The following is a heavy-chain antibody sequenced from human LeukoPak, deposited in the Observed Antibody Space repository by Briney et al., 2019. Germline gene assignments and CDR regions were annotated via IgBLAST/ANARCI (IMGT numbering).Heavy chain of an antibody. CDR2: IDPSDSYT. CDR3: ARVFILTGYYISYYFDY. D-gene: IGHD3-9*01. CDR1: GSSFTSYW. Sequence: GEPLKISCKGSGSSFTSYWISWVRQLPGKGLEWMGRIDPSDSYTNYSPSFQGHVTISADKSISTAYLQWSSLKASDTAMYYCARVFILTGYYISYYFDYWGQGTLVTVSS. V-gene: IGHV5-10-1*01. J-gene: IGHJ4*02.